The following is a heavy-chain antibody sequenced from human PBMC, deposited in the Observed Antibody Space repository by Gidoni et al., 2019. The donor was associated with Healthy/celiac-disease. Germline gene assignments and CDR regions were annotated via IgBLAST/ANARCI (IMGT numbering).Heavy chain of an antibody. CDR3: ARLDYGDYVGQGYYYMDV. CDR2: IYYRGST. CDR1: GGSISSTSYY. Sequence: QLQLQESGPGLVKPSETLSLTCTVSGGSISSTSYYWGWIRQPPGKGRGWIGNIYYRGSTYYNPSLKSRLTISVDTSKNQFSLKLSSVTAADTAVYYCARLDYGDYVGQGYYYMDVWGKGTTVTVSS. D-gene: IGHD4-17*01. J-gene: IGHJ6*03. V-gene: IGHV4-39*01.